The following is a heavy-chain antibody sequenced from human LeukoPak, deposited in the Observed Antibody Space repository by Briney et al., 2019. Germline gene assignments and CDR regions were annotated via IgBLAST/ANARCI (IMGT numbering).Heavy chain of an antibody. V-gene: IGHV3-11*05. CDR2: ISSSSSYT. CDR3: ARDSVHGQNWFDP. D-gene: IGHD1-1*01. Sequence: KPGRSLRLSCAASGFTFTDYYMSWIRPAPGKGLEWVSYISSSSSYTNYADSVKGRFTISRDNAKNSLYLQMNSLRAEDTAVYYCARDSVHGQNWFDPWGQGTLVTVSS. CDR1: GFTFTDYY. J-gene: IGHJ5*02.